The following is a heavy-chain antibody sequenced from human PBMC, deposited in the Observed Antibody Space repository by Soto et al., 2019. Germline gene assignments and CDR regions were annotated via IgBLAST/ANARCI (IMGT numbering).Heavy chain of an antibody. CDR1: GGSISSGGYS. J-gene: IGHJ5*02. V-gene: IGHV4-30-2*01. CDR3: ARELRARFDP. Sequence: TLALTCAVSGGSISSGGYSGSWIRQTPGKGMEWIGYIYESGSTNYNKSLKSRVTISVDRSKNLVSLRMTSVTAADTAIYYCARELRARFDPWGQGTLVTVSS. CDR2: IYESGST. D-gene: IGHD3-16*01.